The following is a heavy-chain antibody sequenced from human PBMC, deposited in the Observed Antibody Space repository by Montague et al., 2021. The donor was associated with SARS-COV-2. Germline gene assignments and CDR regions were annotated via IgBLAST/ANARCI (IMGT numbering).Heavy chain of an antibody. V-gene: IGHV3-30-3*02. J-gene: IGHJ4*02. CDR3: AKSADSSSWYADY. Sequence: SLRLSCAASGFTFSSFAMHWVRQAPGKGLEWVAVIWYDGSNEYYADSVKGRFTISRDNSKNTVYLQINGLRLEDTAVYYCAKSADSSSWYADYRGQGTTVTVSS. D-gene: IGHD6-13*01. CDR1: GFTFSSFA. CDR2: IWYDGSNE.